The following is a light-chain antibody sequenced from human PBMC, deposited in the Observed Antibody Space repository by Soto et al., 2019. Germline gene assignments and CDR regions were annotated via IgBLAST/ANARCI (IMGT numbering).Light chain of an antibody. J-gene: IGLJ1*01. Sequence: QSVLTQPPSASGTPGQRVTISCSGSSSNIGSNTVNWYQQLPGTAPKLLIYSNNQRPSGVPDRFSGSKSGTSASLAISGLQSEDEADYYCSSYTRQSTYVFGTGTKLTVL. CDR3: SSYTRQSTYV. CDR2: SNN. V-gene: IGLV1-44*01. CDR1: SSNIGSNT.